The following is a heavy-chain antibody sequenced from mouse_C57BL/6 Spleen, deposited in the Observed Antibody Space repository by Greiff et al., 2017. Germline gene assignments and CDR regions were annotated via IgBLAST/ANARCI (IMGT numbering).Heavy chain of an antibody. CDR3: ASPPYFEV. Sequence: QVQLQQPGAELVKPGASVKLSCKASGYTFTSYWMQWVKQRPGQGLEWIGEIDPSVSYTNYNQKFKGKATLTVDTSSSTAYMQLSSLTSEDSAVYYCASPPYFEVWGIGTTVTVSS. CDR1: GYTFTSYW. CDR2: IDPSVSYT. V-gene: IGHV1-50*01. J-gene: IGHJ1*03.